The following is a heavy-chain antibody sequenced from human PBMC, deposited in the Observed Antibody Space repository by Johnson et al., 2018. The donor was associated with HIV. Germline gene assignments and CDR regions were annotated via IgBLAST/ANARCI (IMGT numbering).Heavy chain of an antibody. CDR2: INSDGSST. Sequence: EVQLVESGGGLVQPGGSLRLSCAASGFTFSSYWMHWVRQAPGKGLVWVSRINSDGSSTSYADSVKGLFTISRDNAKNTLYLQMNSLRAEDTAVYYCAREGDLLLWFGASPFDIWGQGTMVTVSS. D-gene: IGHD3-10*01. CDR1: GFTFSSYW. V-gene: IGHV3-74*01. J-gene: IGHJ3*02. CDR3: AREGDLLLWFGASPFDI.